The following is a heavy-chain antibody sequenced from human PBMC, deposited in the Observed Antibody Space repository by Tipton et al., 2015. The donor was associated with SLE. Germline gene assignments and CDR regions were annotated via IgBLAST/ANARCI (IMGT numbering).Heavy chain of an antibody. V-gene: IGHV4-59*11. D-gene: IGHD1-1*01. J-gene: IGHJ6*02. Sequence: LRLSCAASGFTFSEHYMDWVRQAPGKGLEWIGYIYYSGSTNYNPSLKSRVTISVDTSKNQFSLKLSSVTAADTAVYYCARALLGWNGGYYYYGMDVWGQGTTVTVSS. CDR1: GFTFSEHY. CDR3: ARALLGWNGGYYYYGMDV. CDR2: IYYSGST.